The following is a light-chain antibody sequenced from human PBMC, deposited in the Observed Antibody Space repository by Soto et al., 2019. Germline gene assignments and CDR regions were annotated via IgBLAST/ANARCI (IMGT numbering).Light chain of an antibody. CDR2: STS. Sequence: QAVVTQEPSLTVSPGGTVTLTCASRTGAVTSGYYPNWFQQKPGQAPRALIYSTSNKDSWTPARFSGSLLGGKAALTLSGVQPEDEAQYYCLLYYGGAHVVFGGGTKLTVL. V-gene: IGLV7-43*01. CDR3: LLYYGGAHVV. J-gene: IGLJ2*01. CDR1: TGAVTSGYY.